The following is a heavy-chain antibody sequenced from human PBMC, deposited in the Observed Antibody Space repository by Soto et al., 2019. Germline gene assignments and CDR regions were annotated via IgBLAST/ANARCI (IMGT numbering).Heavy chain of an antibody. CDR3: ATPACAATWCSPSHNLDH. CDR1: GGTFVRHV. CDR2: INPLSGIS. Sequence: QVQLVQSGAEVKKPESSAKVSCKTSGGTFVRHVISWVRQAPGQGPEWMGKINPLSGISNYAQKFQDRVTFTADTDSSTAYMELSSLRSDDTAVYYCATPACAATWCSPSHNLDHWGQGTLVTVSS. D-gene: IGHD2-2*01. J-gene: IGHJ4*02. V-gene: IGHV1-69*09.